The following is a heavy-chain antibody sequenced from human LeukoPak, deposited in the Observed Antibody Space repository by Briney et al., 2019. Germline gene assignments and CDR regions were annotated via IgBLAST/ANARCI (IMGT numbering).Heavy chain of an antibody. CDR1: GFTFSSYA. V-gene: IGHV3-30-3*01. Sequence: PGGSLRLSCAASGFTFSSYAMHWVRQAPGKGLEWVAVISYDGSNKYYADSVKGRFTISRDNSKNTLYLQMNSLRAEDTAVYYCARDLPFRGYGVCPDYWGQGTLVTVSS. D-gene: IGHD2-8*01. CDR2: ISYDGSNK. J-gene: IGHJ4*02. CDR3: ARDLPFRGYGVCPDY.